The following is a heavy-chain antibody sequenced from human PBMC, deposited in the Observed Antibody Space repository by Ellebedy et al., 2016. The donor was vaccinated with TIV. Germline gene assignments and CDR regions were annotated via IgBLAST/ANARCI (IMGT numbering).Heavy chain of an antibody. V-gene: IGHV1-3*04. CDR1: GYTFTGYY. CDR3: AREAIAAAKIQPNLEY. Sequence: AASVKVSCKASGYTFTGYYMHWVRQDPGQGLEWMGRINTGNGNTKYSQKFQGRVTITRDTSASTAFMELSSLRSEDTAVYFCAREAIAAAKIQPNLEYWGQGTLVTVSS. CDR2: INTGNGNT. D-gene: IGHD6-13*01. J-gene: IGHJ4*02.